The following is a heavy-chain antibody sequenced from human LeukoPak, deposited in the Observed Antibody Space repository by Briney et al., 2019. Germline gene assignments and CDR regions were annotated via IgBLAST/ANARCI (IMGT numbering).Heavy chain of an antibody. D-gene: IGHD3-22*01. CDR2: IYPGGSDT. V-gene: IGHV5-51*01. CDR1: GYSFINYY. J-gene: IGHJ4*01. Sequence: GESLKISRRSSGYSFINYYIGWVRQVPGKGLEWMGVIYPGGSDTTYSPSFRGKVVFSADRSPTTVYLQLTNLQASDTAIYYCARQYSSGWFRHFDYWGQGTLIAVSS. CDR3: ARQYSSGWFRHFDY.